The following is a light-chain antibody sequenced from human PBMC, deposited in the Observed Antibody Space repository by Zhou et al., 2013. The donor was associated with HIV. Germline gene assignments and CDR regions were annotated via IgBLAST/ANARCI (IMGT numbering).Light chain of an antibody. V-gene: IGKV1-39*01. CDR3: QQNYNTPFT. CDR2: AAS. CDR1: QSISSY. J-gene: IGKJ3*01. Sequence: DIQMTQSPSSLSASVGDRVTITCRASQSISSYLNWYQQKPGKAPKLLIYAASNLQSGVPSRFSGSGSGTDFTLTIGSLQPEDFAIYYCQQNYNTPFTFGPGAKVDI.